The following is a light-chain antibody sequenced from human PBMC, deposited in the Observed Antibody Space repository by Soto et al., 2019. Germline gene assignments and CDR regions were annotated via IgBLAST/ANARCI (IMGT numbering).Light chain of an antibody. J-gene: IGKJ3*01. CDR3: QQYNRDLFT. CDR2: DAS. CDR1: QSISSW. Sequence: DIQMTQSPSTLSASVGDRVTITCRASQSISSWLAWYQQKPGKAPKLLIYDASRLESGVPSRFSGSGSGTEFTLTISSLQPDDFATYYCQQYNRDLFTFGPGTKVDIK. V-gene: IGKV1-5*01.